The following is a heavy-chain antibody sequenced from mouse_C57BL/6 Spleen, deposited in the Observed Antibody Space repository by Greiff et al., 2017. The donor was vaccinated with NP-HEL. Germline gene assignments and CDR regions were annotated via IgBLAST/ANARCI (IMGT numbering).Heavy chain of an antibody. Sequence: VQLQQPGAELVKPGASVKLSCKASGYTFTSYWMQWVKQRPGQGLEWIGEIDPSDSYTNYNQKFKGKATLTVDTSSSTAYMQLSSLTSEDSAVYYCARTLTTVVEPWFAYWGQGTLVTVSA. D-gene: IGHD1-1*01. V-gene: IGHV1-50*01. J-gene: IGHJ3*01. CDR3: ARTLTTVVEPWFAY. CDR2: IDPSDSYT. CDR1: GYTFTSYW.